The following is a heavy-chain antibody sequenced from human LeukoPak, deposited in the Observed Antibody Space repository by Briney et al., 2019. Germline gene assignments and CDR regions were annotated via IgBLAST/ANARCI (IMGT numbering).Heavy chain of an antibody. Sequence: GESLTISCKASGYNFDTYWIGWVRQMPVKGLEWMGIIYPGDSDTRYSPSFRGQVTISADKSISTAYLQWSGLKASDTAMYYCARHALRFLEGPMDVWGKGTTVTVSS. CDR2: IYPGDSDT. D-gene: IGHD3-3*01. CDR3: ARHALRFLEGPMDV. J-gene: IGHJ6*04. V-gene: IGHV5-51*01. CDR1: GYNFDTYW.